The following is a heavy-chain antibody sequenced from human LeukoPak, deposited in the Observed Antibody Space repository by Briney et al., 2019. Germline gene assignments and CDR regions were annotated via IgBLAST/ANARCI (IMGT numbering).Heavy chain of an antibody. D-gene: IGHD3-22*01. CDR2: ISGSGGST. CDR3: ANSYYDSSGYYPTNYFDY. J-gene: IGHJ4*02. CDR1: GFTFSSYA. V-gene: IGHV3-23*01. Sequence: GGSLRLSCAASGFTFSSYAMSWVRQAPGKGLEWVSAISGSGGSTYYADSVKGRFTISRDNSKNTLHPQMNSLRAEDTAVYYCANSYYDSSGYYPTNYFDYWGQGTLVTVSS.